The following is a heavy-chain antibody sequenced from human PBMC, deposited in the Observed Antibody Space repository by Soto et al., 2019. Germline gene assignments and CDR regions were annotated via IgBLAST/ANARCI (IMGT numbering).Heavy chain of an antibody. V-gene: IGHV2-5*02. CDR2: IYWDDDT. Sequence: QITLKESGPTLVKPTQTLTLTCTFSGFSLSNSGVGVGWIRQPPGKALEWLALIYWDDDTSYSPSLKSRLTITKDTSKNQVVLTMTNMDPVDTATYYCAHRRMVSYFDYLGQGTLVTVSS. J-gene: IGHJ4*02. D-gene: IGHD2-21*01. CDR1: GFSLSNSGVG. CDR3: AHRRMVSYFDY.